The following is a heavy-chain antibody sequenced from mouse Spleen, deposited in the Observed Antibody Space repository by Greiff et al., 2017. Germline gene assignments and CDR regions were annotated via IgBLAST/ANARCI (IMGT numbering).Heavy chain of an antibody. CDR3: ARDGYYDY. V-gene: IGHV5-9-3*01. CDR1: GFTFSSYA. J-gene: IGHJ2*01. CDR2: ICSGGSYT. Sequence: EVQLVESGGGLVKPGGSLKLSCAASGFTFSSYAMSWVRQTPEKRLEWVATICSGGSYTYYPDSVKGRFTISRDNAKNTLYLQMSSLRSEDTAMYYCARDGYYDYWGQGTTLTVSS. D-gene: IGHD2-3*01.